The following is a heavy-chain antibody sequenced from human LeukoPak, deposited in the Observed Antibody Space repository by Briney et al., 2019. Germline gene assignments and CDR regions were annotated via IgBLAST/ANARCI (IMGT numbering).Heavy chain of an antibody. V-gene: IGHV3-21*01. J-gene: IGHJ4*02. CDR3: ARNFTS. Sequence: PGGSLRLSCAASGFTFSISDMSWARQAPGVGLEWVSTITSDSRYRYYADSEKRRFTVSRDNAKNSLSLQMNSLRVEDTAIYYCARNFTSWGQGTLVTVSS. CDR2: ITSDSRYR. CDR1: GFTFSISD.